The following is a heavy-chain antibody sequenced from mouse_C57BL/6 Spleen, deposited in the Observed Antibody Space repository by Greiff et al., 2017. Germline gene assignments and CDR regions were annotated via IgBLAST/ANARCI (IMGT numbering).Heavy chain of an antibody. CDR1: GYTFTDYY. CDR3: ARSGYYGSSSAWFAY. CDR2: IYPGSGNT. V-gene: IGHV1-76*01. D-gene: IGHD1-1*01. J-gene: IGHJ3*01. Sequence: QVQLQQSGAELVRPGASVKLSCKASGYTFTDYYINWVKQRPGQGLEWIARIYPGSGNTYYNEKFKGKATLTAEKSSSTAYMQLSSLTSEDSAVYFCARSGYYGSSSAWFAYWGQGTLVTVSA.